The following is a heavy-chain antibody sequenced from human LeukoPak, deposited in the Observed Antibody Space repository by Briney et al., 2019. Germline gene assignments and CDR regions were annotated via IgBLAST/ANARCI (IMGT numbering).Heavy chain of an antibody. D-gene: IGHD2-8*01. CDR3: AREDCTNGVCYTPFDY. J-gene: IGHJ4*02. Sequence: ASVKVSCKASGYTFTIYGISWVRQAPGQGLEWMGWISAYNGNTNYAQKLQGRVTMTTDTYTSTAYMELRSLRSDDTAVYYCAREDCTNGVCYTPFDYWGQGTLVTVSS. CDR2: ISAYNGNT. V-gene: IGHV1-18*01. CDR1: GYTFTIYG.